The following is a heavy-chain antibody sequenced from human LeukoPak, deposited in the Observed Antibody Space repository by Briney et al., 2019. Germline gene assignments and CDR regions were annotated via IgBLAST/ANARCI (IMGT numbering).Heavy chain of an antibody. CDR1: GYTFTSYG. J-gene: IGHJ6*03. V-gene: IGHV1-18*01. CDR3: AGGLYSGYDYHYYYYMDV. D-gene: IGHD5-12*01. CDR2: ISAYNGNT. Sequence: ASVKVSCKASGYTFTSYGISWVRQAPGQGLEWMGWISAYNGNTNYAQKLQGRVTMTTDTSTSTAYMELRSLRSDDTAVYYCAGGLYSGYDYHYYYYMDVWGKGATVTVSS.